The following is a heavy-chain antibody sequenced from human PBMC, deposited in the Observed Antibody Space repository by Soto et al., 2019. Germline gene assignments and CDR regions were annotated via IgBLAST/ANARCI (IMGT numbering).Heavy chain of an antibody. Sequence: EVQLVESGGGLVQPGRSLRLSCAASGFTFDDYAMHWVRQAPGKGLEWVSGISWNSGSIGYADSVKGRFTISRDNAKNSLYLQMNSLRAEDTALYYCAKDMGQDSSGWFLFDYWGQGPLVTVSS. V-gene: IGHV3-9*01. CDR3: AKDMGQDSSGWFLFDY. CDR2: ISWNSGSI. CDR1: GFTFDDYA. J-gene: IGHJ4*02. D-gene: IGHD6-19*01.